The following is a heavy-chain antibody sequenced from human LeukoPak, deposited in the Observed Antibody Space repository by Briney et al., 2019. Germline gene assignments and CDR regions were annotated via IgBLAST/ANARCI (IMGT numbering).Heavy chain of an antibody. J-gene: IGHJ4*02. CDR2: IYYSGST. D-gene: IGHD1-1*01. CDR1: GGSISSYY. Sequence: NASETLSLTCTVSGGSISSYYWSWIRQPPGKGLEWIGYIYYSGSTNYNPSLKSRVTIPVDTSKNQFSLKLSSVTAADTAVYYCARVTTGLDYWGQGTLVTVSS. V-gene: IGHV4-59*01. CDR3: ARVTTGLDY.